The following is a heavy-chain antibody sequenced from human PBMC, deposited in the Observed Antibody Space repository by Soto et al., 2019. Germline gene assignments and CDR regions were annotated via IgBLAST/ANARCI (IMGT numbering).Heavy chain of an antibody. D-gene: IGHD3-22*01. J-gene: IGHJ6*02. CDR1: GGSFSGYY. V-gene: IGHV4-34*01. CDR2: INHSGST. CDR3: ARGLNYYDSSGSRYYYYYYGMDV. Sequence: PSETLSLTCAVYGGSFSGYYWSWIRQPPGKGLEWIGEINHSGSTNYNPSLKSRVTISVDTSKNQFSLKLSSVTAADTAVYYCARGLNYYDSSGSRYYYYYYGMDVWGQGTTVT.